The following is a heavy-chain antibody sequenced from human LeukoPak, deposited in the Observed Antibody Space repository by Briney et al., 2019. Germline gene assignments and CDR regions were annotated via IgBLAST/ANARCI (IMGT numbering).Heavy chain of an antibody. CDR3: ARDWSGWEV. Sequence: GGSLRLSCTASGFTFSSYSMNWVRQAPGKGLEWVSSISSSSTYIYYADSVKGRFTISRDDAKSSLYLQMNSLRAEDTAVYYCARDWSGWEVWGKGTTVTVSS. J-gene: IGHJ6*04. CDR1: GFTFSSYS. D-gene: IGHD3-3*01. V-gene: IGHV3-21*01. CDR2: ISSSSTYI.